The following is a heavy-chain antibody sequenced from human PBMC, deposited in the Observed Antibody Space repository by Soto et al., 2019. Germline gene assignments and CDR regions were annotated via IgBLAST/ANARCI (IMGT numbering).Heavy chain of an antibody. Sequence: QVQLQQWGAGLLKPSETLSLTCAVYGGSFSGYYWSWIRQPPGKGLEWIGEINHSGSTNYNPSLKSRVTISVDTSKNQFSLKLSSVTAADTAVYYCARGGDIVVVLAAILMNWFDPWGQGTLVTVSS. J-gene: IGHJ5*02. V-gene: IGHV4-34*01. D-gene: IGHD2-2*02. CDR3: ARGGDIVVVLAAILMNWFDP. CDR1: GGSFSGYY. CDR2: INHSGST.